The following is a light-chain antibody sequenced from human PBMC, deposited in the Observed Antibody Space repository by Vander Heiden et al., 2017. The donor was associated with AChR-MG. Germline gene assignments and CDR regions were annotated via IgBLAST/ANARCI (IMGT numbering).Light chain of an antibody. CDR1: SSNTGAGYD. CDR3: QSYDSSLTRV. V-gene: IGLV1-40*01. J-gene: IGLJ2*01. CDR2: GNS. Sequence: QSALPQPPSASGAPGPRVTISCNGTSSNTGAGYDGSWNQQLPGTAPKLLIYGNSKLPSGVPDRFSGSKSGTSASLAITGLQAEDEADYYCQSYDSSLTRVFGGGTKLTVL.